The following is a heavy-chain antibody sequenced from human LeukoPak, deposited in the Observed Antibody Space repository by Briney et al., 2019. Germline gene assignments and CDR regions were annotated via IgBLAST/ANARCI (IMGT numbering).Heavy chain of an antibody. V-gene: IGHV3-30*02. CDR1: GFIFSTYG. CDR3: AKTTYSNYAGSDY. CDR2: IRYDGSNK. J-gene: IGHJ4*02. Sequence: GGSLRLSCAASGFIFSTYGMHWVRQAPGKGLEWVAFIRYDGSNKYYADSVKGRITISRDNSKNTLYLQMNSLRAEDTAVYYCAKTTYSNYAGSDYWGQGTLVTVSS. D-gene: IGHD4-11*01.